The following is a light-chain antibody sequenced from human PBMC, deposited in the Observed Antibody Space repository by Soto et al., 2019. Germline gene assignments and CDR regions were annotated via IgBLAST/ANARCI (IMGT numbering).Light chain of an antibody. CDR2: GAS. J-gene: IGKJ4*01. V-gene: IGKV3-20*01. Sequence: EIVLTQSPGTLSLSPGERATLSCRASQSVSSSYLAWYQQKPGQAPRLLIYGASSRATGIPVRFSGSGSGTDFTLTISRLEPEDFAVYYCQQYGSSQVTFGGGTKVEIK. CDR3: QQYGSSQVT. CDR1: QSVSSSY.